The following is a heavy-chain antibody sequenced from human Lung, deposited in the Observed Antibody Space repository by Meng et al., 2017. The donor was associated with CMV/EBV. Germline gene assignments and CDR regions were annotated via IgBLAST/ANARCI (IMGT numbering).Heavy chain of an antibody. CDR1: GFTFSGYA. J-gene: IGHJ4*02. CDR3: ARDLIHWVKNGGPTPIDHFDY. CDR2: ITSASGFT. V-gene: IGHV3-21*01. D-gene: IGHD1-1*01. Sequence: GGSLRLXCAASGFTFSGYAMNWVRQAPGKGLEWISSITSASGFTFYADSVKGRFTISRDNAKNSVYLQMNSLRAEDTALYYCARDLIHWVKNGGPTPIDHFDYWGQGXLVTVSS.